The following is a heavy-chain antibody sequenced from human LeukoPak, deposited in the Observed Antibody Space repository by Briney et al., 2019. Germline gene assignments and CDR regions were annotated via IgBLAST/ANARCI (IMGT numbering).Heavy chain of an antibody. CDR1: GFTFSSYA. Sequence: GRSLRLSCAASGFTFSSYAMHWVRQAPGKGLEWVAVISYDGSNKYYADSVKGRFTISRDNSKNTLYLQINSLRAEDTAVYYCARDRGVVTEIFDYWGQGTLVTVSS. D-gene: IGHD4-23*01. V-gene: IGHV3-30-3*01. CDR2: ISYDGSNK. CDR3: ARDRGVVTEIFDY. J-gene: IGHJ4*02.